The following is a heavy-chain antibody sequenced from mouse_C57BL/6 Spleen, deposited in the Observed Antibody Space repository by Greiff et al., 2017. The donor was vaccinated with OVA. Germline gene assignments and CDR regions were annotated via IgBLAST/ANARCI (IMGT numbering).Heavy chain of an antibody. D-gene: IGHD2-3*01. CDR3: ARDGPFYDYFDY. J-gene: IGHJ2*01. V-gene: IGHV5-4*01. CDR2: ISDGGSYT. CDR1: GFTFSSYA. Sequence: DVKLVESGGGLVKPGGSLKLSCAASGFTFSSYAMSWVRQTPEKRLEWVATISDGGSYTYYPDNVKGRFPISRDDAKNNLYLQMSHLKSEDTAMYYCARDGPFYDYFDYWGQGTTLTVSS.